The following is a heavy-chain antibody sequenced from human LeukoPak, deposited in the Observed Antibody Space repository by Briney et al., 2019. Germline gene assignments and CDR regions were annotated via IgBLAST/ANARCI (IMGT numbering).Heavy chain of an antibody. CDR1: GFTFSDYY. D-gene: IGHD3-3*01. CDR3: ARELLRFLEWLTPPNGMDV. J-gene: IGHJ6*02. CDR2: ISSSGSTI. V-gene: IGHV3-11*01. Sequence: GGSLRLSCAASGFTFSDYYMSWIRQAPGKGLEWVSYISSSGSTIYYADPVKGRFTISRDNAKNSLYLQMNSLRAEDTAVYYCARELLRFLEWLTPPNGMDVWGQGTTVTVSS.